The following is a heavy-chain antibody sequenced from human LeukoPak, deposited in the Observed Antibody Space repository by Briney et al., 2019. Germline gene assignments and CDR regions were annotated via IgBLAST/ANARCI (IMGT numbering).Heavy chain of an antibody. Sequence: GGSLRLSCAASGFTASSNYMSWVRQAPGKGLEWVSVIYSGGSTYYADSVKGRFTISRDNAKNSLYLQMNSLRAEDTAVYYCARSPTFRGWFDPWGQGTLVTVSS. CDR3: ARSPTFRGWFDP. CDR1: GFTASSNY. D-gene: IGHD2/OR15-2a*01. CDR2: IYSGGST. J-gene: IGHJ5*02. V-gene: IGHV3-66*01.